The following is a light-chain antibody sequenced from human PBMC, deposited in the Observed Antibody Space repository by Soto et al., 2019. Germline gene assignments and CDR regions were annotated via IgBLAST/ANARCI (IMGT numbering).Light chain of an antibody. V-gene: IGLV4-69*01. CDR3: QTWGTGFWV. CDR1: SGHTNNA. J-gene: IGLJ3*02. Sequence: QLVLTQSPSASASLGASVKLTCTLSSGHTNNAIAWHQQQPEKGPRYLMRLNSDGSHDKGDGIPDRFSGSSSGAERYLTIYSLQSEDEGDYYCQTWGTGFWVFGGGTKVTVL. CDR2: LNSDGSH.